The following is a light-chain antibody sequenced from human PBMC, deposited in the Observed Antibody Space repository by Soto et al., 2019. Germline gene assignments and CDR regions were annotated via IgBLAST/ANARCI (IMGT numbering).Light chain of an antibody. V-gene: IGLV2-8*01. CDR1: SSDVGGYNY. CDR2: EVS. J-gene: IGLJ2*01. CDR3: SSYAGSIL. Sequence: QSALTQPPSASGCPGQSVTISCTGTSSDVGGYNYVSWYQQHPGKAPKLMIYEVSKRPSGVPDRFSGSKSGNTASLTVSGLQAEDEADYYCSSYAGSILFGGGTKLTVL.